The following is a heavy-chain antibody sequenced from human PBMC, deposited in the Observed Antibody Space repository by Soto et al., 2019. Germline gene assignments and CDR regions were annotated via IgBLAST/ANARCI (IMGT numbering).Heavy chain of an antibody. CDR2: ISYDGSNK. Sequence: GGSLRLSCAASGFTFSSYGMHWVRQAPGKGLEWVAVISYDGSNKYYADSVKGRFTISRDNSKNTLYLQMNSLRAEDTAVYYCAKGYIDYAVDYWGQGTLVTVSS. D-gene: IGHD4-17*01. J-gene: IGHJ4*02. CDR3: AKGYIDYAVDY. CDR1: GFTFSSYG. V-gene: IGHV3-30*18.